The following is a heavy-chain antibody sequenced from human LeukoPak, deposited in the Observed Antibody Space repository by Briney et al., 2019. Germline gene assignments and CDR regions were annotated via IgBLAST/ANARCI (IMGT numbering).Heavy chain of an antibody. D-gene: IGHD2-2*01. V-gene: IGHV3-23*01. CDR3: AKDLYCSSNSCYLFDY. CDR2: ISGSGVST. J-gene: IGHJ4*02. Sequence: GASLRLSCAASGFTFSSYAMSWVRQAPGKGLEWVSAISGSGVSTYYADSVKGRFTISRDYSKNTLYLQMDSLRAEDTAVYYCAKDLYCSSNSCYLFDYWGRGTLVTVSS. CDR1: GFTFSSYA.